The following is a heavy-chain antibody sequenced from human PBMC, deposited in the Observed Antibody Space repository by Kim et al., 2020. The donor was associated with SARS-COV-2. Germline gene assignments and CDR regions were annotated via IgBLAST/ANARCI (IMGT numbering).Heavy chain of an antibody. J-gene: IGHJ6*02. V-gene: IGHV4-39*01. CDR2: NYYSGST. CDR1: GGSISSSSYY. D-gene: IGHD3-10*01. Sequence: SETLSLTCTVSGGSISSSSYYWGWIRQPPGKGLEWIGSNYYSGSTYYNPSLKSRVTISVDTSKNQFSLKLSSVTAADTAVYYCARRGVTMVRGVTHGMDVWGQGTTVTVSS. CDR3: ARRGVTMVRGVTHGMDV.